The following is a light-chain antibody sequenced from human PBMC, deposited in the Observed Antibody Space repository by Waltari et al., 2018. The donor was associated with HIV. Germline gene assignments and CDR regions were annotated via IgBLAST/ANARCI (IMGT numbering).Light chain of an antibody. J-gene: IGLJ2*01. V-gene: IGLV4-69*01. CDR1: SGHNNYA. CDR2: LNSDGSH. CDR3: QTWATGIVL. Sequence: QLVLTQSPSASASLGASVKLTCTLSSGHNNYAIAWYQQQPEKGPRYLMKLNSDGSHNKGDGIPDRFSGSSSGAERYLTISSLQSEDEADYYCQTWATGIVLFGGGTKLTVL.